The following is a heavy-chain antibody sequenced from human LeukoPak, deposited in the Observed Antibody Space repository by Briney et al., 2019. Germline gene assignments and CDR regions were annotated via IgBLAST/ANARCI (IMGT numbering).Heavy chain of an antibody. Sequence: GGSLRLSCAASGFTFSSYSMNWVRQAPGKGLEWVSYISSSSSTIYYADSVKGRFTISRDNAKNSLYLQMNSLRAEDTAVYYCARDGCSSTSCYGYWGQGTLVTVSS. J-gene: IGHJ4*02. CDR2: ISSSSSTI. V-gene: IGHV3-48*01. CDR3: ARDGCSSTSCYGY. D-gene: IGHD2-2*01. CDR1: GFTFSSYS.